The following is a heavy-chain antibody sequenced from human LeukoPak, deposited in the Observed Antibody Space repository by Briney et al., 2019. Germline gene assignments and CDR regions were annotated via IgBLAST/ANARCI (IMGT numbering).Heavy chain of an antibody. Sequence: GGSLRLSCAASGFTFSSHSMNWVRQAPGKGLEWVSYISSSSSTIYYADSVKGRFTISRDNSKNTLYLQMNSLRAEDTAVYYCAKDPGDFWSGYRNYYYYYGMDVWGQGTTVTVSS. D-gene: IGHD3-3*01. CDR2: ISSSSSTI. V-gene: IGHV3-48*01. CDR3: AKDPGDFWSGYRNYYYYYGMDV. J-gene: IGHJ6*02. CDR1: GFTFSSHS.